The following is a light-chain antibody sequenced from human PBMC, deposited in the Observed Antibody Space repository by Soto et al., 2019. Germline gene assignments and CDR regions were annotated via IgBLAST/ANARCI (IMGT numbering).Light chain of an antibody. V-gene: IGKV1-5*03. J-gene: IGKJ4*01. CDR2: KAF. Sequence: DIQMTQSPSTLSASVGDRVTITCRASQSLNNWLAWYQKKPGKAPKLLIYKAFTLEGGVPSRFSGSGSGTEFSLTISSLQPDDFATYYCQQYKSYSLTFGGGTKVDIK. CDR1: QSLNNW. CDR3: QQYKSYSLT.